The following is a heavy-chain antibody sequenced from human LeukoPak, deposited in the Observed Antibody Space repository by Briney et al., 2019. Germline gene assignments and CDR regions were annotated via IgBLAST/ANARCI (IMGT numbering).Heavy chain of an antibody. D-gene: IGHD5-24*01. CDR3: ARLRKAMAPFDH. CDR2: IYSGGTT. CDR1: GFTFSSYE. V-gene: IGHV3-66*04. J-gene: IGHJ4*02. Sequence: PGGSLRLSCAASGFTFSSYEMNWVRQAPGKGLEWVSVIYSGGTTYYADSVKGRLTVSRDNSKNTLHLQMNSLRAEDTAVYYCARLRKAMAPFDHWGQGTLVTVSS.